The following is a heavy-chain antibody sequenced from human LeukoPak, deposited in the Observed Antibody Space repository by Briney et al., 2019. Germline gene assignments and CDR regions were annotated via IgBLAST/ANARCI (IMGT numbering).Heavy chain of an antibody. D-gene: IGHD3/OR15-3a*01. Sequence: GESLKISCKASGYNFATYWIAWVRQMPGKGLEWVAIIFPADSEPTYSPSFRGQVTISADKSISTAYLQWSSLKASDTAMYYCARHRWTDLAYFDYMDVWGKGTTITVSS. CDR2: IFPADSEP. CDR1: GYNFATYW. CDR3: ARHRWTDLAYFDYMDV. V-gene: IGHV5-51*01. J-gene: IGHJ6*03.